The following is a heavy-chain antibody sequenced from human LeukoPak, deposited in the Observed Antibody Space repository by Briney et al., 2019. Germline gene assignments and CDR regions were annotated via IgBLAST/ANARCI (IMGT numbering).Heavy chain of an antibody. D-gene: IGHD5-24*01. J-gene: IGHJ4*02. CDR2: IYIAGST. Sequence: PGGSLRLSCAASGLTVSSNYMSWVRQAPGKGLEWVSAIYIAGSTYYADSVRGRFTISRDNSKNTLYLQMNSLRAEDTAVYYCARGDGYNLFEDWGQGTLVTVSS. CDR3: ARGDGYNLFED. V-gene: IGHV3-66*01. CDR1: GLTVSSNY.